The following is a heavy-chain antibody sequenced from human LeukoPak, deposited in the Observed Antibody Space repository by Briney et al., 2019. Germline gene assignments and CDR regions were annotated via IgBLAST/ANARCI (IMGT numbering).Heavy chain of an antibody. D-gene: IGHD2-15*01. CDR1: GYIFTSHW. V-gene: IGHV5-51*01. Sequence: PGESLKISCKASGYIFTSHWIGWVRQMPGKGLEWMGIIYPGDSDTRYSPSFQGQVTISADKSINTAYLQWNSLKASDTAMYYCARFVGACSGGSCYSDYWGQGTLVTVSS. J-gene: IGHJ4*02. CDR2: IYPGDSDT. CDR3: ARFVGACSGGSCYSDY.